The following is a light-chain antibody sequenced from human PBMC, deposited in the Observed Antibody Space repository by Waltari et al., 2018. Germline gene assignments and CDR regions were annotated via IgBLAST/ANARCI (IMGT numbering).Light chain of an antibody. Sequence: QSALTQPRSVSGSPGQPVTISCPGTSSDVGGYAFVSCYQPHPGKAPKLLICDVTKRPSGVPDRFSGSKSGNTASLTISGLQAEDEADYYCCSYAGSYTHVVFGGGTKLTVL. CDR1: SSDVGGYAF. CDR3: CSYAGSYTHVV. CDR2: DVT. V-gene: IGLV2-11*01. J-gene: IGLJ2*01.